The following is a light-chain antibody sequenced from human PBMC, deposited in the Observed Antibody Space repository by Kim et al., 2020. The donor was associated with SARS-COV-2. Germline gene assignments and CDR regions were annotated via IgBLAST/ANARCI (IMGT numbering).Light chain of an antibody. CDR1: NIETKS. CDR2: YDS. V-gene: IGLV3-21*04. CDR3: QVWDTSSHHYV. Sequence: SSELTQPPSVSVAPGKPARITCGGNNIETKSVHWYQRKPGQAPVLVIYYDSDRPSGIPERFSGSNSDNTATLTISRVEAGDEADYYCQVWDTSSHHYVFG. J-gene: IGLJ1*01.